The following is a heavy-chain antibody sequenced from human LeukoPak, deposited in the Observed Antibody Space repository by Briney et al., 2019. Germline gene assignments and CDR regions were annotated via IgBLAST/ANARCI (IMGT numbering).Heavy chain of an antibody. CDR1: GFTFSSYG. CDR3: ARGPRTGVVIMVDY. CDR2: IRYDGSNK. J-gene: IGHJ4*02. Sequence: PRGSLRLSCAASGFTFSSYGMHWVRQAPGKGLEWVAFIRYDGSNKYYADSVKGRFAISRDNSKNTLYLQMNSLRAEDTAVYYCARGPRTGVVIMVDYWGQGTLVTVSS. D-gene: IGHD3-3*01. V-gene: IGHV3-30*02.